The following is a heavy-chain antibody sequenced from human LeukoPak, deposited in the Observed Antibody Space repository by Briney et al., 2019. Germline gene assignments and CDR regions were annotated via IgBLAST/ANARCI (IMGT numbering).Heavy chain of an antibody. CDR1: GGSISSYY. J-gene: IGHJ4*02. V-gene: IGHV4-59*12. CDR3: ARWSVAGVLDY. CDR2: IYYSGST. D-gene: IGHD3-3*01. Sequence: PSETLSLTCTVSGGSISSYYWSWIRQPPGKGLEWIGYIYYSGSTNYNPSLKSRVTISVDTSKNQFSLKLSSVTAADTAVYYCARWSVAGVLDYWGQGTLVTVSS.